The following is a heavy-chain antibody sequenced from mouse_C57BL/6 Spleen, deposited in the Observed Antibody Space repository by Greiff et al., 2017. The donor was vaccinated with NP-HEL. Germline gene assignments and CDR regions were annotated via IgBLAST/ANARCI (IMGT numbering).Heavy chain of an antibody. V-gene: IGHV7-3*01. CDR2: IRNKANGYTT. D-gene: IGHD2-4*01. CDR1: GFTFTDYY. J-gene: IGHJ1*03. Sequence: EVKLVESGGGLVQPGGSLSLSCAASGFTFTDYYMSWVRQPPGKALEWLGFIRNKANGYTTEYSASVKGRFTISRDNSQSILYLQMNALRAEDSATYYCASHGGLRWYFDVWGTGTTVTVSS. CDR3: ASHGGLRWYFDV.